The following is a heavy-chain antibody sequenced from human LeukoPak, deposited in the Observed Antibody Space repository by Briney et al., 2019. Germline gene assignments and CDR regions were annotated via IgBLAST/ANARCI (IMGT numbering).Heavy chain of an antibody. CDR3: ARAHNWKYGSFDF. J-gene: IGHJ4*02. Sequence: GSLRLSCAASGFTFSSYSMNWVRQAPGKGLEWVSYISSSSSTIYYAVSVKGRFTISRDNAKNSLYLQMNSLRAEDTAVYYCARAHNWKYGSFDFWGQGTLVIVSS. D-gene: IGHD1-7*01. V-gene: IGHV3-48*01. CDR1: GFTFSSYS. CDR2: ISSSSSTI.